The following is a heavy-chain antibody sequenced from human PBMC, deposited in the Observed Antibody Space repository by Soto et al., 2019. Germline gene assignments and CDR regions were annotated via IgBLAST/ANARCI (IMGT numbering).Heavy chain of an antibody. Sequence: GPTLVNPTQTLTLTCTFSGFSLSTSGMCVSWIRQPPGKALEWLALIDWDDDKYYSTSLKTRLTISKDTSKSQVVLTMTNMDPVDTATYYCARFMYSSSSYYGMDVWGQGTTVTVYS. J-gene: IGHJ6*02. CDR1: GFSLSTSGMC. V-gene: IGHV2-70*01. CDR3: ARFMYSSSSYYGMDV. CDR2: IDWDDDK. D-gene: IGHD6-6*01.